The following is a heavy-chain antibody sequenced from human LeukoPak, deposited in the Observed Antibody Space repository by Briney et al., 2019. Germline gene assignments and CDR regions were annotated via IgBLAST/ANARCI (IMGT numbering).Heavy chain of an antibody. V-gene: IGHV4-59*01. CDR1: GGSISSYY. CDR3: ARVCGGSPAFDY. D-gene: IGHD2-15*01. J-gene: IGHJ4*02. CDR2: IYYSGST. Sequence: SETLSLTCTVSGGSISSYYWSWIRQPPGKGLEWIGYIYYSGSTNYNPSLKSRVTISVDTSKNQFSLKLSSVTAADMAVYYCARVCGGSPAFDYRGQGTLVTVSS.